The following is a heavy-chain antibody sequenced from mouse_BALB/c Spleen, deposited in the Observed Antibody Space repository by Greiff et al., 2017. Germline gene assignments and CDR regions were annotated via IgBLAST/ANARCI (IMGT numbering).Heavy chain of an antibody. D-gene: IGHD3-3*01. Sequence: VQLQQSGAELARPGASVKMSCKASGYTFTSYTMHWVKQRPGQGLEWIGYINPSSGYTNYNQKFKDKATLTADKSSSTAYMQLSSLTSEDSAVYYCARWGGRGYAMDYWGQGTSVTVSS. V-gene: IGHV1-4*01. CDR2: INPSSGYT. CDR3: ARWGGRGYAMDY. CDR1: GYTFTSYT. J-gene: IGHJ4*01.